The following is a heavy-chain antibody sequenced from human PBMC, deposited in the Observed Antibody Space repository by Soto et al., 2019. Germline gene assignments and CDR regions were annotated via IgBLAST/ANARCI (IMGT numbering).Heavy chain of an antibody. CDR1: GGSISSGGYY. J-gene: IGHJ6*03. V-gene: IGHV4-31*03. Sequence: QVQRQESGPGLVKPSQTLSLTCTVSGGSISSGGYYWSWIRQHPGKGLEWIGYIYYSGSTYYNPSLKSRVTISVDTSKNQFSLKLSSVTAADTAVYYCARGVSLTADYYYMDVWGKGTTVTVSS. CDR3: ARGVSLTADYYYMDV. CDR2: IYYSGST.